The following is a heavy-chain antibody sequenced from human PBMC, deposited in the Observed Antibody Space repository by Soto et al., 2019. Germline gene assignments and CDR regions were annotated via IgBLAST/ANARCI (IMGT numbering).Heavy chain of an antibody. CDR3: ARDVGKNY. D-gene: IGHD3-10*01. V-gene: IGHV4-4*07. Sequence: PETLSLTCSVSGASVSSYYWSWFRQPVGKGLEWIGRIHSSGNLNYNPSLESRVTMSLYTSKNQFSLRLSSLTSADTAVYFCARDVGKNYWGQGTRVTVSS. CDR1: GASVSSYY. CDR2: IHSSGNL. J-gene: IGHJ4*02.